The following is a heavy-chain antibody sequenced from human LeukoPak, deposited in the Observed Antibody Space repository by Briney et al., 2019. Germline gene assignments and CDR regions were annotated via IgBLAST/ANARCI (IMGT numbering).Heavy chain of an antibody. CDR2: IYSTGGT. J-gene: IGHJ4*02. V-gene: IGHV4-39*07. CDR1: GASY. CDR3: ARDGRAGSLFAY. D-gene: IGHD6-19*01. Sequence: SETLSLTCTVSGASYWGWVRQSPEMGLEWIGSIYSTGGTYYNPSLKSRLTISLDTSKRQFSLKMTSMTAADTAIYYCARDGRAGSLFAYWGQGTLVTVSS.